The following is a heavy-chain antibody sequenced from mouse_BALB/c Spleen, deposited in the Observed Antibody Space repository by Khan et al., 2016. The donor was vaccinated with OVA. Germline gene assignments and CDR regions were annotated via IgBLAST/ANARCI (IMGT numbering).Heavy chain of an antibody. CDR3: VRAGYGAFAY. CDR1: GFTFSDYY. D-gene: IGHD1-1*02. CDR2: ISDGGTST. J-gene: IGHJ3*01. Sequence: EVELVESGGGLVKPGGSLKLSCAASGFTFSDYYMYWVRQTPEKRLEWVATISDGGTSTYYPDSVKGRFTISRDNAKNSLYLQMCSLESDDTAIFFCVRAGYGAFAYWGQGTLVTVSA. V-gene: IGHV5-4*02.